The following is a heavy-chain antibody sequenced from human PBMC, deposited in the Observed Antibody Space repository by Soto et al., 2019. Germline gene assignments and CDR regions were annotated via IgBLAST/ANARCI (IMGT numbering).Heavy chain of an antibody. CDR1: GGSISSGGYS. V-gene: IGHV4-30-2*01. J-gene: IGHJ4*02. Sequence: SETLSLTCAVSGGSISSGGYSWSWIRQPPGKGLEWIGYIYHSGSTYYNPSLKSRVTISVDRSKNQFSLKLSSVTAADTAVYYCASKRELLLDYWGQGTLVTVSS. CDR3: ASKRELLLDY. D-gene: IGHD1-26*01. CDR2: IYHSGST.